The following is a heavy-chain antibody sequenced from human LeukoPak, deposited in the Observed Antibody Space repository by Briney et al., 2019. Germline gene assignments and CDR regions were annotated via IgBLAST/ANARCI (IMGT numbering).Heavy chain of an antibody. CDR3: ARDLNSRGYSYGP. J-gene: IGHJ5*02. D-gene: IGHD5-18*01. V-gene: IGHV3-48*03. CDR1: GFTFSSYE. Sequence: GGSLRLSCAASGFTFSSYEMNWVRQAPGKGLEWVSYISSSGSTIYYADSVKGRFTISRDNAKNSLYLQMNSLRAEDTAVYYCARDLNSRGYSYGPWGQGTLVTVSS. CDR2: ISSSGSTI.